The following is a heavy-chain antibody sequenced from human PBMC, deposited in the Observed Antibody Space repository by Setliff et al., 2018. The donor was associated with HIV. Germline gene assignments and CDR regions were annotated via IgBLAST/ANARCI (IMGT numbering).Heavy chain of an antibody. Sequence: NPSETLSLTCTVSGGSISTSYWNWIRQPPGKGLEWIAYIYISGTTNYNPSLKSRVTISLDTSRNQFSLKLGSATAADTAMYYCAREHCSGGSCNGFDIWGQGTMVTVSS. J-gene: IGHJ3*02. CDR3: AREHCSGGSCNGFDI. CDR1: GGSISTSY. D-gene: IGHD2-15*01. V-gene: IGHV4-4*09. CDR2: IYISGTT.